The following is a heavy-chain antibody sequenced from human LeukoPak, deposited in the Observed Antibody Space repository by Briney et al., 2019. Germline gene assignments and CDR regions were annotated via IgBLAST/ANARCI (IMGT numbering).Heavy chain of an antibody. J-gene: IGHJ3*02. V-gene: IGHV1-69*13. Sequence: SVKVSCKASGGTFSSYAISWVRQAPGQGLEWMGGIIPIFGTANYAQKFQGRVTITADESTSTAYMELSSLRSEDTAVYYCAREVIVATIGQVAFDIWGQGTMVTVSS. CDR3: AREVIVATIGQVAFDI. CDR2: IIPIFGTA. D-gene: IGHD5-12*01. CDR1: GGTFSSYA.